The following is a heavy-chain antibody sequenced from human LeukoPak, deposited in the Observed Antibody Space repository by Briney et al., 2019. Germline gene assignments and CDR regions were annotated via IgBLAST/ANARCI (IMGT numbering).Heavy chain of an antibody. CDR2: IYTTGIT. J-gene: IGHJ5*02. CDR1: GGSISTYY. CDR3: ARDHPIFWFDP. D-gene: IGHD2-21*01. V-gene: IGHV4-4*07. Sequence: SETLSLTCTVSGGSISTYYWNWIRQPAGKGLEWIGRIYTTGITNYNPSLKSRVSVSVDTSKNQFSLKLSSVTAADTAVYYCARDHPIFWFDPWGQGTLVTVSS.